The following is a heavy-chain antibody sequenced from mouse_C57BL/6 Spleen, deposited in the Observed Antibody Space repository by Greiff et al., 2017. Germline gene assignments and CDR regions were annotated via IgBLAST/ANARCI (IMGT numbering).Heavy chain of an antibody. CDR1: GYTFTSYW. V-gene: IGHV1-69*01. Sequence: VQLQQPGAELVMPGASVKLSCKASGYTFTSYWMHWVKQRPGQGLEWIGEIDPSDSYTNYNQKFKGKSTLTVDKSSSTAYMQLSSLTSEDSAVYYCARSGIPDYWGQGTTLTVSS. CDR2: IDPSDSYT. CDR3: ARSGIPDY. D-gene: IGHD3-1*01. J-gene: IGHJ2*01.